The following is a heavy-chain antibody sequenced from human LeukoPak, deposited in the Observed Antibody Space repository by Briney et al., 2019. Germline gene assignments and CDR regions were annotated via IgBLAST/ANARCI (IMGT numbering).Heavy chain of an antibody. CDR2: INPTGGST. CDR3: ARTAARRFDY. J-gene: IGHJ4*02. D-gene: IGHD6-6*01. CDR1: GYTFPSYF. Sequence: RASVKASCKASGYTFPSYFMHWVRQAPGQGLEWMGIINPTGGSTTYAQKFQGRVTMTRDTSTSTVYMELSSLRSDDTAVYYCARTAARRFDYWGQGTLVTVSS. V-gene: IGHV1-46*01.